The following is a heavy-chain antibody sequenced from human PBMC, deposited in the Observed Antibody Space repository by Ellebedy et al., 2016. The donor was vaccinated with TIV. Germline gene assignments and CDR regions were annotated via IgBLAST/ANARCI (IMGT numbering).Heavy chain of an antibody. D-gene: IGHD4-17*01. CDR1: GAAIRTGTYY. Sequence: MPSETLSLTCSVSGAAIRTGTYYWIWVRQAPGKGLEWIGSIFFTGTTSYSPSLKSRVAMSVDTSKNQFPLKLNSVTAADTAVYYCARDYGDCNIDYWGPGTLVTVSS. CDR3: ARDYGDCNIDY. J-gene: IGHJ4*02. CDR2: IFFTGTT. V-gene: IGHV4-39*02.